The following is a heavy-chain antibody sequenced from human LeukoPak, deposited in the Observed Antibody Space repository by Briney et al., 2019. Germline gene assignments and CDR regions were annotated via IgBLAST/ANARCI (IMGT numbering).Heavy chain of an antibody. V-gene: IGHV4-30-4*08. CDR3: ARDLLRRRAFDI. Sequence: SETLSLTCTVSGASISSGGYYWSWIRQHPGKGLEWIGYIYYSGSTYYNPSLKSRVTISVDTSKNQFSLKLSSVTAADTAVYYCARDLLRRRAFDIWGQGTMVTASS. J-gene: IGHJ3*02. CDR1: GASISSGGYY. D-gene: IGHD2-21*01. CDR2: IYYSGST.